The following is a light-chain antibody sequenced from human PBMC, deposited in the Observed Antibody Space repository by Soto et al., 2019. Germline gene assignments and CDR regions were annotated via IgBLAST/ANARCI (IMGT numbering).Light chain of an antibody. CDR3: QQYNSYS. J-gene: IGKJ1*01. CDR1: QSISNW. V-gene: IGKV1-5*01. CDR2: HAS. Sequence: EIQMTQSPSSLSASVGDRITITCRASQSISNWLAWYQQKPVTAPKVLIYHASNLQSWVPSRFSGSGSGTELTLTISSLQPDDFATYYYQQYNSYSFGQGTKVDIK.